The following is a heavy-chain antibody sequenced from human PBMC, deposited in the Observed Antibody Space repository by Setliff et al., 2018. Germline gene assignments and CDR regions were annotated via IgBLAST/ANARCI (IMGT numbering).Heavy chain of an antibody. CDR1: GYTFTSYG. CDR3: AREVVDSRSSTDYRYYMDV. Sequence: ASVKVSCKASGYTFTSYGVHWVRQAPGQRLEWMGWINAANGKTKYSQKFQGRVTIITDESTNTAYMELSRLRSDDTAVYYCAREVVDSRSSTDYRYYMDVWGKGTTVTVSS. V-gene: IGHV1-3*01. D-gene: IGHD3-22*01. CDR2: INAANGKT. J-gene: IGHJ6*03.